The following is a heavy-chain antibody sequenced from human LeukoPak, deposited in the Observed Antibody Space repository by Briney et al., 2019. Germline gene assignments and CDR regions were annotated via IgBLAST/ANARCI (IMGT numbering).Heavy chain of an antibody. D-gene: IGHD1/OR15-1a*01. Sequence: SETLSLTCAVYGGSFSGYYWSWIRQPPGKGLEWIGEINHSGSTNYNPSLKSRVTISVDTSKNQFSLKLSSVTAAGTAVYYCASGGAGTIDYWGQGTLVTVSS. CDR2: INHSGST. J-gene: IGHJ4*02. CDR3: ASGGAGTIDY. CDR1: GGSFSGYY. V-gene: IGHV4-34*01.